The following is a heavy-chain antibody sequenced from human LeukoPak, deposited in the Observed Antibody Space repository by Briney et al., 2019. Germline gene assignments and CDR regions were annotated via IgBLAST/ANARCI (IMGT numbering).Heavy chain of an antibody. CDR3: ARATSTGYFYFGS. Sequence: SETLSLTCTVSGGSISPYYWSWIRQPPGKRLEWIGYICYSGSTNYNPSLKSRVTMSVDASKNQFSLKVNSVTAADTAVYYCARATSTGYFYFGSWGQGTLVTVSS. CDR1: GGSISPYY. CDR2: ICYSGST. J-gene: IGHJ4*02. V-gene: IGHV4-59*01. D-gene: IGHD3-22*01.